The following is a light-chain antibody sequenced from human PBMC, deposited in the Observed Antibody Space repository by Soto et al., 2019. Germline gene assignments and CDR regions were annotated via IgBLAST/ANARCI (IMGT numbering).Light chain of an antibody. CDR1: QSVSRW. J-gene: IGKJ1*01. CDR3: QQFGT. Sequence: DIQMTQSPSILSASVGDSVTITCRASQSVSRWLAWYQQKPGKAPKLLIYDASSLNSGVPSRFSGSQSGTEFTLTITGLQPDDFATYYCQQFGTFGQGTKVDIK. CDR2: DAS. V-gene: IGKV1-5*01.